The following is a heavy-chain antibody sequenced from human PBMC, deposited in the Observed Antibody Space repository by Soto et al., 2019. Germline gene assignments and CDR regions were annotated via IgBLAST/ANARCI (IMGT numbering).Heavy chain of an antibody. J-gene: IGHJ4*02. Sequence: TSETLSLTCAVFGGSFNGYFWSWIRQPPGKGLEWVGEINYSGTTNYNPSLKSRVTVSVDTSKKQFSLKLTSVTAADSAVYYCARVRSCSGGTCYSHYFDYWGQGSLVTVSS. D-gene: IGHD2-15*01. CDR3: ARVRSCSGGTCYSHYFDY. CDR1: GGSFNGYF. V-gene: IGHV4-34*01. CDR2: INYSGTT.